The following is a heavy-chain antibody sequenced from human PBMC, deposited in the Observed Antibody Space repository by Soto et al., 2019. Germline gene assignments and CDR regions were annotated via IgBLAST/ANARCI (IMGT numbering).Heavy chain of an antibody. Sequence: QVQMVQSGAEVRQPASSVKVSCKTSGGTFSSYAISWVRQAPGQGLEWMGGIVPIVDTSTYAQKSQGRVTIPADESTSTVFMELSSLRSDDTAVYYCVSVVAIPGYPDNWGQGTLVTVSS. J-gene: IGHJ4*02. CDR2: IVPIVDTS. V-gene: IGHV1-69*12. CDR3: VSVVAIPGYPDN. D-gene: IGHD5-12*01. CDR1: GGTFSSYA.